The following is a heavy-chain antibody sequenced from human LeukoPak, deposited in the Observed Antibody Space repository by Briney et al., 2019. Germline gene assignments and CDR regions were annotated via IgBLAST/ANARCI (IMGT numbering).Heavy chain of an antibody. J-gene: IGHJ4*02. CDR1: RFIFSTYA. D-gene: IGHD2-15*01. CDR3: AKSHSVARRGYFDY. V-gene: IGHV3-23*01. CDR2: VSDSGGST. Sequence: GSLRLSCAASRFIFSTYAMSWVRQAPGRGLEWVSTVSDSGGSTYYADSVKGRYTISRDNSKNTLYLQMNSLRAEDTAVYYCAKSHSVARRGYFDYWGQGTLVTVSS.